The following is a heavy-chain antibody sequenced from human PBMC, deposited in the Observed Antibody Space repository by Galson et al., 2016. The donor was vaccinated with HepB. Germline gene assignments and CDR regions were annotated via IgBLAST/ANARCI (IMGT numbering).Heavy chain of an antibody. D-gene: IGHD6-19*01. CDR2: VNDGYGNT. Sequence: SVKVSCKASGYTLTNHAIHWVRQAPGQRLEWMGWVNDGYGNTKYSQKFQDRVTFTRDPSASTAYMELNSLRSEDTALYYCAIIGAGYTSGWSNWGQGTQVTVSS. J-gene: IGHJ4*02. CDR1: GYTLTNHA. CDR3: AIIGAGYTSGWSN. V-gene: IGHV1-3*01.